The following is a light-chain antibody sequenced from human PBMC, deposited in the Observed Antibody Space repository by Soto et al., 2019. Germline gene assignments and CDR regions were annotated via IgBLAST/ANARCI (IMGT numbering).Light chain of an antibody. CDR2: ECS. CDR1: TCAVGGYHY. Sequence: QSVLFHPAPVSGAPGQSNTISCTGTTCAVGGYHYVGWCQQHPGKNATLMIYECSKWASGISGRFAAPKSGNSASLTISGLQAEDEADYYCSSYTSSSTLRVFGTATKV. V-gene: IGLV2-14*01. J-gene: IGLJ1*01. CDR3: SSYTSSSTLRV.